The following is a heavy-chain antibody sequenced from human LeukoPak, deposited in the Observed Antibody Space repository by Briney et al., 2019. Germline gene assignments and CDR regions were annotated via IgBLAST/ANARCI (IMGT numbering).Heavy chain of an antibody. CDR2: VNRDGSET. J-gene: IGHJ6*02. Sequence: QPGGSLRLSCAASGFALSSHWMTWVRQVPGRGPEWVANVNRDGSETYYLDPVKGRFTISKDNAKNSLYLQMNSLRAEDTALYHCARNNGMDVWGQGTTVIVSS. CDR1: GFALSSHW. V-gene: IGHV3-7*03. CDR3: ARNNGMDV.